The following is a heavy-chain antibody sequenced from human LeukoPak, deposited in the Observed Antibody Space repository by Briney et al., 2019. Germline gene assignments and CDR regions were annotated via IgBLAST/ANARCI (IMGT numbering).Heavy chain of an antibody. CDR1: GYTFTCYY. CDR2: INPNSGGT. J-gene: IGHJ5*02. V-gene: IGHV1-2*02. Sequence: GASVKVSCKASGYTFTCYYMHWVRQAPGQGLEWMGWINPNSGGTNYAQKFQGRVTMTRDTSISTAYMELSRLRSDDTAVYYCARVFGNGVGIAAIPDNWFDPWGQGTLVTVSS. CDR3: ARVFGNGVGIAAIPDNWFDP. D-gene: IGHD2-2*02.